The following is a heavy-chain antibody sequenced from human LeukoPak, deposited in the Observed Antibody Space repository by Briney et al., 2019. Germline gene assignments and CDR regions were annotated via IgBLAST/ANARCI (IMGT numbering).Heavy chain of an antibody. V-gene: IGHV4-39*07. CDR1: GGSISSSSYY. J-gene: IGHJ6*03. CDR3: ARDSSGYRIYYYYYMDV. D-gene: IGHD3-22*01. CDR2: IYYSGST. Sequence: PSETLSLTCTVSGGSISSSSYYWGWIRQPPGKGLEWIGRIYYSGSTYYNPSLKSRVTISVDTSKNQFSLKLSSVTAADTAVYYCARDSSGYRIYYYYYMDVWGKGTTVTVSS.